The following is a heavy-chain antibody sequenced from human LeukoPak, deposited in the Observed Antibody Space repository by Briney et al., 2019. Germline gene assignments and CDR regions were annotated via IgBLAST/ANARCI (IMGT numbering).Heavy chain of an antibody. V-gene: IGHV4-38-2*02. CDR3: ARERSGYSLFDY. Sequence: SETLSLTCTVSGYSISSGYYWGWIRQPPGKGLEWIASIYHSGSTYYNASLKSRVTISVDTSKNQFSLKLGSVTAADTAVYYCARERSGYSLFDYWGQGTLVTVSS. CDR2: IYHSGST. CDR1: GYSISSGYY. D-gene: IGHD3-22*01. J-gene: IGHJ4*02.